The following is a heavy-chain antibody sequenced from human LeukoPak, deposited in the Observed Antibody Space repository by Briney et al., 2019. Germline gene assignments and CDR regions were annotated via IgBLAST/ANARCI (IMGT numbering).Heavy chain of an antibody. CDR3: ARGKGAYDSSGYWGYYFDY. J-gene: IGHJ4*02. CDR1: GGSISSGSHY. Sequence: PSETLSLTXTVSGGSISSGSHYWSWIRQPAGKGLEWIGRIYTSGSTNYNPSLKSRVTISVDTSKNQFSLKLSSVTAADTAVYYCARGKGAYDSSGYWGYYFDYWGQGTLVTVSS. CDR2: IYTSGST. D-gene: IGHD3-22*01. V-gene: IGHV4-61*02.